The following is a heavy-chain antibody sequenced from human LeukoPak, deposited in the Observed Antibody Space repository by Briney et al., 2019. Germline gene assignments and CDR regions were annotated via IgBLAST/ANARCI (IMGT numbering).Heavy chain of an antibody. CDR3: ARYGYGSGSLMDY. Sequence: GGSLRLSCAASGFTFSSYSMNWVRQAPGKGLEWVSYISSSSSTIYYADSVKGRFTISRDNAKNSLYPQMNSLRAEDTAVYYCARYGYGSGSLMDYWGQGTLVTVSS. D-gene: IGHD3-10*01. CDR1: GFTFSSYS. J-gene: IGHJ4*02. V-gene: IGHV3-48*04. CDR2: ISSSSSTI.